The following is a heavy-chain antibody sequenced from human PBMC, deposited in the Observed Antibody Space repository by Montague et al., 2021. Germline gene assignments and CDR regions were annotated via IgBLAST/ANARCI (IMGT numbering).Heavy chain of an antibody. V-gene: IGHV5-10-1*01. CDR3: ARHRGSGWSYYVDY. CDR1: GYSFTTYW. CDR2: IDPSDSYS. J-gene: IGHJ4*02. Sequence: QSGAEVKKPGESLRISCKGSGYSFTTYWITWVRQMPGKGLEWMGXIDPSDSYSNYSPSFQGHVTISADKSISTAYLQWSSLKASDTAMYYCARHRGSGWSYYVDYWGQGTLVTVSS. D-gene: IGHD6-19*01.